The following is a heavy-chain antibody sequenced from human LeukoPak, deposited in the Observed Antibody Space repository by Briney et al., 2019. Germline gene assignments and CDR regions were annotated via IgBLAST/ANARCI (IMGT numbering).Heavy chain of an antibody. Sequence: SVKVSCKASGGTFISYAISWVRQAPGQGLEWMGGIIPIFGTANYAQKFQGRVTITADESTSTAYMELSSLRSEDTAVYYCARGSSVLRYFDWLSTPGYYYYGMDVWGQGTTVTVSS. CDR3: ARGSSVLRYFDWLSTPGYYYYGMDV. J-gene: IGHJ6*02. CDR1: GGTFISYA. D-gene: IGHD3-9*01. CDR2: IIPIFGTA. V-gene: IGHV1-69*13.